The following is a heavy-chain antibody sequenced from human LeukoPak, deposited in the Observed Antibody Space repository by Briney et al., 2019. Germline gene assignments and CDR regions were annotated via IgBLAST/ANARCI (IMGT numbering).Heavy chain of an antibody. CDR3: ARDYYDSSGYYRFGY. J-gene: IGHJ4*02. CDR1: GGYISGSSYF. V-gene: IGHV4-39*07. D-gene: IGHD3-22*01. Sequence: PSETLSLTCAVSGGYISGSSYFWGWIRQPPGKGLEWIGTIYYSGNTNYNPSLKSRVTISVDTSKNQFSLKLSSVTAADTAVYYCARDYYDSSGYYRFGYWGQGTLVTVSS. CDR2: IYYSGNT.